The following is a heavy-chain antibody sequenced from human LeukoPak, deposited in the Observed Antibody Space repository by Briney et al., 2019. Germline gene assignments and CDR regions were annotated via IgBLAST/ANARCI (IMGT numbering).Heavy chain of an antibody. CDR2: INSDGSST. CDR1: GFSFSSYW. Sequence: GGSLRLSCAVSGFSFSSYWMHWVRQAPGKGLVWVSRINSDGSSTSYADSVKGRFTISRDNAKNTLYLQMNSLRAEDTAVYYCARGAVAGRYFDYWGQGTLVTVSS. J-gene: IGHJ4*02. CDR3: ARGAVAGRYFDY. D-gene: IGHD6-19*01. V-gene: IGHV3-74*01.